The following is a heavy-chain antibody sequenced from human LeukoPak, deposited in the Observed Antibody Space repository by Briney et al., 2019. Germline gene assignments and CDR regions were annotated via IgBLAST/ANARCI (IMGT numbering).Heavy chain of an antibody. Sequence: ASVKVSCKVFGYTLTELSMHWVRQAPGKGLEWMGGFDLEDGETDYAQKFQGSVTMTEDTSTDTAYMEVSSLKSEDTAVYYCATSRGYNSGPDYWGQGTLVTVSS. V-gene: IGHV1-24*01. CDR1: GYTLTELS. CDR3: ATSRGYNSGPDY. D-gene: IGHD5-24*01. CDR2: FDLEDGET. J-gene: IGHJ4*02.